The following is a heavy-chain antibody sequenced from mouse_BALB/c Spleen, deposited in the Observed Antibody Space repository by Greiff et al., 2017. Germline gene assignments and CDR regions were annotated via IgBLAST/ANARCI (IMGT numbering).Heavy chain of an antibody. CDR3: AREGSYYDYDGDFDY. D-gene: IGHD2-4*01. Sequence: EVKVEESGAELVKPGASVKLSCTASGFNIKDTYMHWVKQRPEQGLEWIGRIDPANGNTKYDPKFQGKATITADTSSNTAYLQLSSLTSEDTAVYYCAREGSYYDYDGDFDYWGQGTTLTVSS. CDR1: GFNIKDTY. J-gene: IGHJ2*01. V-gene: IGHV14-3*02. CDR2: IDPANGNT.